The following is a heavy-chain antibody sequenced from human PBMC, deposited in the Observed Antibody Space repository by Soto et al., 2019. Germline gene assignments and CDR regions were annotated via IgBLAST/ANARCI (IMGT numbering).Heavy chain of an antibody. CDR3: ARALAVAGRGPDH. Sequence: QVQLVESGGGVVQPGRSLRLSCAASGFTFSRYAVHWVRQAPGKGLEWVAAISYDGSDKRFADSVMGRVTISRDNAKNTLELQMNSLRVEDTAVYYCARALAVAGRGPDHWGQGTLVTVAS. V-gene: IGHV3-30-3*01. J-gene: IGHJ4*02. CDR1: GFTFSRYA. D-gene: IGHD6-19*01. CDR2: ISYDGSDK.